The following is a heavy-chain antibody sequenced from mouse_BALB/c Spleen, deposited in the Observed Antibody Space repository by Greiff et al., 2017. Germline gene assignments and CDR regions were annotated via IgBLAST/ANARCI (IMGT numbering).Heavy chain of an antibody. CDR1: GFSLTSYG. J-gene: IGHJ4*01. Sequence: VMLVESGPDLVAPSQSLSITCTVSGFSLTSYGVHWVRQPPGKGLEWLVVIWSDGSTTYNSALKSRLSISKDNSKSQVFLKMNSLQTDDTAMYYCARHGGGNGAMDYWGQGTSVTVSS. CDR2: IWSDGST. CDR3: ARHGGGNGAMDY. D-gene: IGHD2-1*01. V-gene: IGHV2-6-2*01.